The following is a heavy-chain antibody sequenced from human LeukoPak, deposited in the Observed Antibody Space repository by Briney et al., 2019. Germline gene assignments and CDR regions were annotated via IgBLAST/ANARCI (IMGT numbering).Heavy chain of an antibody. CDR2: ISSSSSTI. J-gene: IGHJ3*02. CDR3: AGRYDSWSGYHPLDAFDI. D-gene: IGHD3-3*01. Sequence: GESLRLSRAASGFTFSSYSMNWVRQAPGKGLEWVSYISSSSSTIYYADSVKGRFTISRDNAKNSLYLQMNSLRAEDTAVYYCAGRYDSWSGYHPLDAFDIWGQGTMVTVSS. CDR1: GFTFSSYS. V-gene: IGHV3-48*01.